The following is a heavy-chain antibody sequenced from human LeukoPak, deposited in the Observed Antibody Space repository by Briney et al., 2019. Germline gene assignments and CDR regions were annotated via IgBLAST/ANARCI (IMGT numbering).Heavy chain of an antibody. J-gene: IGHJ3*02. V-gene: IGHV3-21*01. Sequence: GGSLRLSCAASGFTFSSYSMNWVRQAPGKGLEWVSSISSSSSYIYYADSVTGRFTISRDNAKNSLYLQMNSLRAEDTAVYYCARTGSPDAFDIWGQGTMVTVSS. CDR3: ARTGSPDAFDI. D-gene: IGHD6-19*01. CDR2: ISSSSSYI. CDR1: GFTFSSYS.